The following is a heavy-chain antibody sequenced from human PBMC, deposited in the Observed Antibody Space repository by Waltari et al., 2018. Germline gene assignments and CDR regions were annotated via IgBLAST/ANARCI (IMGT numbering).Heavy chain of an antibody. J-gene: IGHJ6*02. Sequence: QVQLVQSGAEVKKPGASVKVSCKASGYTFTSYAMHWLRQAPGQRLEWMGGINAGNGNTKYSQKFQGRVTITRDTSASTAYMELSSLRSEDTAVYCCARDGSGNGYYYYGMDVWGQGTTVTVSS. CDR3: ARDGSGNGYYYYGMDV. D-gene: IGHD3-10*01. V-gene: IGHV1-3*01. CDR1: GYTFTSYA. CDR2: INAGNGNT.